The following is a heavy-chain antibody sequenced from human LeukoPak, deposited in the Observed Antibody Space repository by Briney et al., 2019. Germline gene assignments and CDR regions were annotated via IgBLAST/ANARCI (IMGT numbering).Heavy chain of an antibody. J-gene: IGHJ4*02. CDR3: ARGPPPDFDC. Sequence: SETLSLTCTVSGGSISTYYWSWIRKPPGKGLEWIGHIYNGGSTNYSPSLKSRVTISVDTSKNQFSLKLSSVTAADTAVYYCARGPPPDFDCWGQGTLVTVSS. CDR1: GGSISTYY. V-gene: IGHV4-59*01. CDR2: IYNGGST.